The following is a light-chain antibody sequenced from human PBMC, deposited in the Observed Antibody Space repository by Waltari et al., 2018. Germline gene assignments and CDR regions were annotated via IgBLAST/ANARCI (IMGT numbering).Light chain of an antibody. CDR1: SGHSSNV. CDR2: VNSDGSH. J-gene: IGLJ3*02. CDR3: QTGGHGTWV. Sequence: QLVLTQSPSASASLGASVKLTCTLSSGHSSNVVAWHQQQPEKGPRYLMKVNSDGSHSKGDDIPDRFSGSSSGAERYLTTSSLQSEDEADYYCQTGGHGTWVFGGGTKLTVL. V-gene: IGLV4-69*01.